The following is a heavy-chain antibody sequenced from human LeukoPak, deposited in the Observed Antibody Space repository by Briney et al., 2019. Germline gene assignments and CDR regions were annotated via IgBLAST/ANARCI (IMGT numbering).Heavy chain of an antibody. D-gene: IGHD1-26*01. CDR3: ARNPTGSYYDY. J-gene: IGHJ4*02. Sequence: SGPTLVNPTQTLTLTCTFSGFSLSTSGMRVSWIRQPPGKALEWLARIDSDDDKFYSTSLKTRLTISKDTSKDQVVLIMSNIDPVDTATYYCARNPTGSYYDYWGQGTLVTVSS. CDR1: GFSLSTSGMR. V-gene: IGHV2-70*04. CDR2: IDSDDDK.